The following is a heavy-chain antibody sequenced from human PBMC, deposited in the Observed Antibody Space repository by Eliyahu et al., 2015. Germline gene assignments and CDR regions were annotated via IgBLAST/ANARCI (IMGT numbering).Heavy chain of an antibody. D-gene: IGHD3-3*01. V-gene: IGHV3-48*02. CDR2: ISSSSSTI. CDR3: ARGGPLRFLESNDIYFDY. Sequence: EVQLVESGGGLVQPGGSLRXSCAASGFXFXXYSMNWVRQAPGKGLEWVSYISSSSSTIYYADSVKGRFTISRDNAKNSLYLQMNSLRDEDTAVYYCARGGPLRFLESNDIYFDYWGQGTLVTVSS. J-gene: IGHJ4*02. CDR1: GFXFXXYS.